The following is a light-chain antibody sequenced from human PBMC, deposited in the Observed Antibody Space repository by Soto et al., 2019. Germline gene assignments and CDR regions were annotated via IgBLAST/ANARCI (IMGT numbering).Light chain of an antibody. CDR3: QQYGSSPPYT. V-gene: IGKV3-20*01. CDR2: GAS. J-gene: IGKJ2*01. CDR1: QSVSSNY. Sequence: ETVLTQSPGTLSLSPGERATLSCRASQSVSSNYLAWYQQKPGQAPRLLIYGASSRATDIPDRFSGSGSGTDFTLTISRLEPEDFAVYYCQQYGSSPPYTFGQGTKLEIK.